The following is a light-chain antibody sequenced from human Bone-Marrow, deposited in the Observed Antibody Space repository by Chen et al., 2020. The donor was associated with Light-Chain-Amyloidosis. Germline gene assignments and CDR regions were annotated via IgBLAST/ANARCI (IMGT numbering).Light chain of an antibody. CDR3: QVWDATTHHVV. CDR1: DIGSKS. CDR2: YDN. J-gene: IGLJ2*01. Sequence: SFVLTQSPSVSMAPGQTASITCGGNDIGSKSVHWYQQRPGQAPVLVIYYDNDRPSGIPWRFCGSKSRNTATLTSGRVEDGDEDDYYCQVWDATTHHVVVGGGTKLTVL. V-gene: IGLV3-21*04.